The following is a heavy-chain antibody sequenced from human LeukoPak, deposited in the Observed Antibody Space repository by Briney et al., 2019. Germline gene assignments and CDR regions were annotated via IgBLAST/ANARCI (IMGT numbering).Heavy chain of an antibody. V-gene: IGHV3-53*01. CDR1: GFTVSSNY. CDR3: AGGTLRVPAAKVDRYYYFYALDV. D-gene: IGHD2-2*01. J-gene: IGHJ6*02. Sequence: GGSLRLSCAASGFTVSSNYMSWVRQAPGKGLEWFSVIYSGGSTYYADSVKGRFTISRDHSKNTLHLQMNSLRAEDTAMYYCAGGTLRVPAAKVDRYYYFYALDVWGQGTTVTVSS. CDR2: IYSGGST.